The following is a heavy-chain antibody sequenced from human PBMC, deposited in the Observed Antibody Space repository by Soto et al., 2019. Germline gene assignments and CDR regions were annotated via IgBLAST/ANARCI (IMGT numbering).Heavy chain of an antibody. D-gene: IGHD1-7*01. CDR3: AKGGWNYFFDY. V-gene: IGHV3-23*01. CDR2: ISGSGGST. CDR1: AFTFSSYG. J-gene: IGHJ4*02. Sequence: GGSLRLSCAASAFTFSSYGMSWVRQAPGKGLEWVSGISGSGGSTYYAESVKGRFTISRDNSKKPLYLQMNRLRAEDTAIYYCAKGGWNYFFDYWGQGTRVTVSS.